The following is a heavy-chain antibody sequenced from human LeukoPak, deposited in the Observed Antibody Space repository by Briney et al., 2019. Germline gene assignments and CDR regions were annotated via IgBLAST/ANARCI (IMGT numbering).Heavy chain of an antibody. D-gene: IGHD3-22*01. CDR1: GYTFTGYY. CDR2: INPNSGGT. CDR3: ARESWPNYYDSSGYRPKAYNFDY. J-gene: IGHJ4*02. V-gene: IGHV1-2*04. Sequence: ASVKVSCKASGYTFTGYYMHWVRQAPGQGLEWMGWINPNSGGTNYAQKFQGWVTMTMDTSISTAYMELSRLRSDDTAVYYCARESWPNYYDSSGYRPKAYNFDYWGQGTLVTVSS.